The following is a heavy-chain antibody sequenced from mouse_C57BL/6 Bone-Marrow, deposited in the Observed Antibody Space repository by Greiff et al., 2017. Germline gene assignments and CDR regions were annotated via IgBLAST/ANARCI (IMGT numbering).Heavy chain of an antibody. CDR3: ARAEPLTPWYFDV. V-gene: IGHV5-12*01. D-gene: IGHD1-3*01. J-gene: IGHJ1*03. CDR2: ISNGGGST. Sequence: EVNLVESGGGLVQPGGSLKLSCAASGFTFSDYYMYWVRQTPEKRLEWVAYISNGGGSTYYPDTVKGRFTISRDNAKNTLYLQMSRLKSEDTAMYYCARAEPLTPWYFDVWGTGTTVTVSS. CDR1: GFTFSDYY.